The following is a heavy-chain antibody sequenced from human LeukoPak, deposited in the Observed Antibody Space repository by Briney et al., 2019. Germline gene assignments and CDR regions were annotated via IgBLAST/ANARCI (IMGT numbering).Heavy chain of an antibody. CDR2: TRFDGSIK. D-gene: IGHD1-1*01. J-gene: IGHJ4*02. V-gene: IGHV3-33*01. CDR3: ARWGGTRQYYFDY. CDR1: GFIFSDYG. Sequence: QPGRSLRLSCAVSGFIFSDYGFHWVRQAPGKGLEWVAVTRFDGSIKQYADSVKGRFTISRDDSKNTLYLQMNFLKSEDTAVYYCARWGGTRQYYFDYWGQGTLDTVSS.